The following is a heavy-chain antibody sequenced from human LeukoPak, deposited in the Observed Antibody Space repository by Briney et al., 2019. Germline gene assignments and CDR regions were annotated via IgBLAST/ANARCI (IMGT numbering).Heavy chain of an antibody. CDR1: GITFSNYA. V-gene: IGHV3-23*01. Sequence: GGSLRLSCVASGITFSNYAVSWVRQAPEKGLDWVSVISGSAHKIRYADSVKGRFTISRDNSENIVYLQMNNLGAEDTAVYYCAGRVTGYSSGYVYWGQGTLVTVS. CDR2: ISGSAHKI. D-gene: IGHD5-18*01. J-gene: IGHJ4*02. CDR3: AGRVTGYSSGYVY.